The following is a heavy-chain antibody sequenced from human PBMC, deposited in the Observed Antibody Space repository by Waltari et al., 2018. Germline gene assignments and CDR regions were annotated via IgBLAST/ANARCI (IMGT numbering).Heavy chain of an antibody. CDR3: ARDYYYSIDY. Sequence: EVQLVESGGGLVQPGGSLRLSCAASGFSFGSYWMNWVRQAPGRGLVWVSRFVRDGSITSYSDSVKGRFTISRDNAKNTLYLQMNSLRDEDTAVYYCARDYYYSIDYWGQGTVVTVSS. CDR2: FVRDGSIT. CDR1: GFSFGSYW. V-gene: IGHV3-74*01. J-gene: IGHJ4*02. D-gene: IGHD3-10*01.